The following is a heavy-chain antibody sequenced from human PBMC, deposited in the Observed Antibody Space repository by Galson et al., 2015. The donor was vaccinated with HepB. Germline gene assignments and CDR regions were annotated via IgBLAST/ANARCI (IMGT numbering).Heavy chain of an antibody. J-gene: IGHJ4*02. V-gene: IGHV3-30-3*02. Sequence: SLRLSCAASGFTFSSYAMHWVRQAPGKGLEWVAVISYDGSNKYYADSVKGRFTISRDNSKNTLYLQMNSLRAEDTAVYYCASNTIFGPFDYWGQGTLVTVSS. CDR1: GFTFSSYA. CDR3: ASNTIFGPFDY. D-gene: IGHD3-3*01. CDR2: ISYDGSNK.